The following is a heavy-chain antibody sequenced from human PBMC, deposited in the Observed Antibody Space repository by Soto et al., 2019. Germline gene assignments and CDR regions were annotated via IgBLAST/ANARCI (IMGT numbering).Heavy chain of an antibody. V-gene: IGHV4-34*01. CDR3: ATGPSSSNGYRQFDY. CDR2: INHSGST. D-gene: IGHD6-25*01. Sequence: PSETLSLTCAVCGGSFSGYYCTWIRPPPGTGLEWIGEINHSGSTNYNPSLKSRVTISVDTSKNQFSLKLNSVTAADRAVYYCATGPSSSNGYRQFDYLGQGTLVTVSS. CDR1: GGSFSGYY. J-gene: IGHJ4*02.